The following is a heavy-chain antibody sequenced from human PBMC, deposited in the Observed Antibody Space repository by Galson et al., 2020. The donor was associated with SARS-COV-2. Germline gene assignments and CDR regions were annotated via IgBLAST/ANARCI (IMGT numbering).Heavy chain of an antibody. CDR2: ISSNSGSI. CDR3: AKDMGYSSGGIDY. CDR1: GFTFDDYA. Sequence: GGSLRLSCAASGFTFDDYAMHWVRQAPGKGLEWVSGISSNSGSIGYADSVKGRFTISRDNAKNSLYLQMNSLRAEDTALYYCAKDMGYSSGGIDYWGQGTLVTVSS. D-gene: IGHD6-19*01. J-gene: IGHJ4*02. V-gene: IGHV3-9*01.